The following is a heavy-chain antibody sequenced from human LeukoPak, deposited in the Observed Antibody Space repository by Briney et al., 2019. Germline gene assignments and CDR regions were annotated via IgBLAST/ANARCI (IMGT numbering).Heavy chain of an antibody. J-gene: IGHJ4*02. CDR1: GFTFSDYY. D-gene: IGHD6-13*01. CDR2: ISSSGNTS. V-gene: IGHV3-11*04. Sequence: PGGSLRLSCAASGFTFSDYYMSWIRPAPGERLECVSYISSSGNTSYHAHSVKGRFTLSRDNAKNSLYLQMSSLRAEDTAVYYCARDGGSSWYFDYWGQGTLVTVSS. CDR3: ARDGGSSWYFDY.